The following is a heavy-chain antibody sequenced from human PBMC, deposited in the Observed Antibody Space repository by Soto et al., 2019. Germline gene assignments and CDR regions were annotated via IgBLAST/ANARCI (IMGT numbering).Heavy chain of an antibody. CDR2: INAGNGNT. Sequence: ASVKVSCKASGYTFTSYAMHWVRQAPGQRLEWMGWINAGNGNTKYSQKFQGRITITRDTSASTAYMELSSLRSEDTAVYYCAAQQLVRRRPSKYYFDYWGQGTLVTVSS. D-gene: IGHD6-13*01. CDR3: AAQQLVRRRPSKYYFDY. V-gene: IGHV1-3*01. CDR1: GYTFTSYA. J-gene: IGHJ4*02.